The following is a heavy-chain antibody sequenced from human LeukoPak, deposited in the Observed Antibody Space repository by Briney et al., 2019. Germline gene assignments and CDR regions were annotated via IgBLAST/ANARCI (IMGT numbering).Heavy chain of an antibody. V-gene: IGHV3-30*02. CDR2: IRYDGSNK. D-gene: IGHD6-13*01. J-gene: IGHJ6*03. CDR3: AKGYGSWPYYYYYMDV. Sequence: GGSLRLSCAASGFTFSSYGMHWVRQAPGKGLEWVAFIRYDGSNKYYADSVKGRFTISRDNSKNTLYLQMNSLRAEDTAVYYCAKGYGSWPYYYYYMDVWGKGTTVTVSS. CDR1: GFTFSSYG.